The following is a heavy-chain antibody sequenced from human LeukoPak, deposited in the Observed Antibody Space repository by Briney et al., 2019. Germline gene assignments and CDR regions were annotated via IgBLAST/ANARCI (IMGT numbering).Heavy chain of an antibody. Sequence: SETLSLTCTVSGGSISSGGYYWSWIRQHPGKGLEWIGYIYYSGSTYYNPSLKSRVTISVDTSKNQFSLKLSSVTAADTAAYYCARTDCKSCGMDVWGQGTTVTVSS. CDR1: GGSISSGGYY. CDR2: IYYSGST. J-gene: IGHJ6*02. V-gene: IGHV4-31*03. D-gene: IGHD2-21*02. CDR3: ARTDCKSCGMDV.